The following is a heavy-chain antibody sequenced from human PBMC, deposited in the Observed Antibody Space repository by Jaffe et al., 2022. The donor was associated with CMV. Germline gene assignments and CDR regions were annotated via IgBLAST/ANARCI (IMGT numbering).Heavy chain of an antibody. CDR2: IWYDGGNK. J-gene: IGHJ4*02. Sequence: QVQLVESGGGVVQPGRSLRLSCAASRFTFSNHGMHWVRQAPGKGLEWVAVIWYDGGNKYYADSVKGRFTVSRDNSMNTLYLEMNSLRAEDTAVYYCARDRGNDYFDYWGQGTLVTVSS. D-gene: IGHD3-10*01. CDR1: RFTFSNHG. CDR3: ARDRGNDYFDY. V-gene: IGHV3-33*08.